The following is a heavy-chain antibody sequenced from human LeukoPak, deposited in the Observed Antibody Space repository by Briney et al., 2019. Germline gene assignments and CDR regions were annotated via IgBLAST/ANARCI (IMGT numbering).Heavy chain of an antibody. CDR1: GGSISSYY. Sequence: SETLSLTCTVSGGSISSYYWSWIRQPPGKGLEWIGYIYYSGSTNYNPSLKSRVTISVDTSKNQFSLKLSSVTAADTAVYYCARLGKIAAAGQYYFDYWGQGTLVTVSS. V-gene: IGHV4-59*08. J-gene: IGHJ4*02. D-gene: IGHD6-13*01. CDR2: IYYSGST. CDR3: ARLGKIAAAGQYYFDY.